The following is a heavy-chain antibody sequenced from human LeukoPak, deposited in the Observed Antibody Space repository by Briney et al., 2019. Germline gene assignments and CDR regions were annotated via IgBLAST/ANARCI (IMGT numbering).Heavy chain of an antibody. V-gene: IGHV1-8*01. CDR3: ARALHHKEDIVVVVAATGYYYYGMDV. Sequence: ASVKVSCKASGYTFTSYDINWVRQATGQGLEWMGWMNPNSGNTGYAQKFQGRVTITADKSTSTAYMELSSLRSEDTAVYYCARALHHKEDIVVVVAATGYYYYGMDVWGQGTTVTVSS. D-gene: IGHD2-15*01. CDR2: MNPNSGNT. J-gene: IGHJ6*02. CDR1: GYTFTSYD.